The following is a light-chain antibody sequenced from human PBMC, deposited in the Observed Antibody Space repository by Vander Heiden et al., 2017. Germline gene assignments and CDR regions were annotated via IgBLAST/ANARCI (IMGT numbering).Light chain of an antibody. Sequence: QAVLTQPPSVSGTPGQRVTISCTASSSNIGARHDLHWYQQLPAPVPILLIYGNNNPPSGVPDRFFGSKSAISASLVITGLQAEDESYYYSPYYDSSLMVFGGGTTLTVL. CDR1: SSNIGARHD. V-gene: IGLV1-40*01. J-gene: IGLJ2*01. CDR3: PYYDSSLMV. CDR2: GNN.